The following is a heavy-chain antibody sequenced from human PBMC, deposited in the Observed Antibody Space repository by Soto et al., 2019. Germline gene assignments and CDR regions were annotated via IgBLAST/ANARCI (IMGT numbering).Heavy chain of an antibody. CDR2: IDWGDEK. D-gene: IGHD6-19*01. CDR1: GFSLSNSGMC. V-gene: IGHV2-70*01. CDR3: ARIRNTRGSGWYYFDY. J-gene: IGHJ4*02. Sequence: SGPKLVNPTQTLTLTCTFSGFSLSNSGMCVSWIRQPPGKALEWLALIDWGDEKYYSTSLKTRLTISKDTSKNQVVLTMTNMDPVDTATYYCARIRNTRGSGWYYFDYWGQGTLVTVSS.